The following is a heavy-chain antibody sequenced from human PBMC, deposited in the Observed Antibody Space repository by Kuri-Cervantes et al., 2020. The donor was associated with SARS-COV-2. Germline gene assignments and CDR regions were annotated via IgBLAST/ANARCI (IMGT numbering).Heavy chain of an antibody. J-gene: IGHJ3*02. CDR1: GFTFSSYS. D-gene: IGHD6-13*01. V-gene: IGHV3-48*01. CDR3: ARCPSSSWYSDAFDI. CDR2: ISSSSSSTI. Sequence: GESLKISCAASGFTFSSYSMNWVRQAPGKGLEWVSYISSSSSSTIYYADSVKGRFTISRDNAKNSLYLQMNSLRAEDTAVYYCARCPSSSWYSDAFDIWGQGTMVTVSS.